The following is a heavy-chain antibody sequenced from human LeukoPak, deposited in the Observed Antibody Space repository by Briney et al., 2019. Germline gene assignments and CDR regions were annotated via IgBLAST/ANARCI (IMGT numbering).Heavy chain of an antibody. J-gene: IGHJ6*03. D-gene: IGHD6-19*01. CDR3: ARLTGWDNYYSYMDV. CDR2: ILYDGSNK. V-gene: IGHV3-30*02. Sequence: GGSLRPSCAASGFTFSSYGMYWVRQAPSKGLEWVASILYDGSNKFYLDSVKGRFTISRDNSRNTLYLQMNSLRAEDTAVYYCARLTGWDNYYSYMDVWGKGTTVTVSS. CDR1: GFTFSSYG.